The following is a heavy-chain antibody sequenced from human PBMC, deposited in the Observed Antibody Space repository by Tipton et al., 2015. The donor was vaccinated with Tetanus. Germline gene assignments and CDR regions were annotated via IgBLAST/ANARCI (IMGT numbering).Heavy chain of an antibody. J-gene: IGHJ5*02. D-gene: IGHD2-21*02. CDR1: GGSISSGTFY. V-gene: IGHV4-39*01. Sequence: TLSLTCTVSGGSISSGTFYWDWIRQSPGKGLEWIGNIYYNGNTLQNPSLKGRVTLSLDKSKNQFSLKLTSVTAAGTAVYYCARTADNWFDPWGQGTLVTVSS. CDR3: ARTADNWFDP. CDR2: IYYNGNT.